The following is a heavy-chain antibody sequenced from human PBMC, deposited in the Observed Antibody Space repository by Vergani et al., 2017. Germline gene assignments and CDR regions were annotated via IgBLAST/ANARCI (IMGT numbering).Heavy chain of an antibody. CDR1: GFTFTSSA. D-gene: IGHD3-16*02. CDR2: IVVGSGNT. Sequence: QLVQSGAEVKKPGTSVKVSCKASGFTFTSSAMQWVRQARGQRLEWIGWIVVGSGNTNYAQKFQERVTITRDMSTSTAYMELSSLRSEDTAVYYCARDSATFGGVIVIDYWGQGTLVTVSS. CDR3: ARDSATFGGVIVIDY. V-gene: IGHV1-58*02. J-gene: IGHJ4*02.